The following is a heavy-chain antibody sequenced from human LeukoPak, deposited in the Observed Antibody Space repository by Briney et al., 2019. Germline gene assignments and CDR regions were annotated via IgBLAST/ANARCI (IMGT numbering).Heavy chain of an antibody. CDR2: IYSGGST. CDR3: AAVGSSWSFDY. D-gene: IGHD6-13*01. J-gene: IGHJ4*02. V-gene: IGHV3-53*01. Sequence: PGGSLRLSCAASGFTVSSNYMSWVRQAPGKGLEWVSVIYSGGSTYYADSVKGRFTISRDNSKNTLYLQMNSLRAEDTAVYYCAAVGSSWSFDYWGQGTLVTVSS. CDR1: GFTVSSNY.